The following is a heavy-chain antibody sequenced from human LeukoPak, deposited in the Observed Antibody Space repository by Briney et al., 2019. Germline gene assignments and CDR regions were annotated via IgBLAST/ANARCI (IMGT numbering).Heavy chain of an antibody. J-gene: IGHJ6*03. CDR2: IYYSGST. D-gene: IGHD3-16*01. CDR1: GYSISSGYY. Sequence: NPSETLSLTCTVSGYSISSGYYWGWIRQPPGKGLEWIGYIYYSGSTNYNPSLKSRVTISVHTSKNQFSLKLRSVTAADTAVYYCARETSQKGAHYMDVWGKGTTVTISS. V-gene: IGHV4-61*01. CDR3: ARETSQKGAHYMDV.